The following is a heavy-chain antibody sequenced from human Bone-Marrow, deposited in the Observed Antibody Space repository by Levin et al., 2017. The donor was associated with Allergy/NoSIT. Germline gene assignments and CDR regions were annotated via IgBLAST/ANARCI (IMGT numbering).Heavy chain of an antibody. V-gene: IGHV4-34*01. CDR2: INHSGST. CDR3: ARRAGYYYGSGSYYTY. J-gene: IGHJ4*02. CDR1: GGSFSGYY. D-gene: IGHD3-10*01. Sequence: SETLSLTCAVYGGSFSGYYWSWIRQPPGKGLEWIGEINHSGSTNYNPSLKSRVTISVDTSKNQFSLKLSSVTAADTAVYYCARRAGYYYGSGSYYTYWGQGTLVTVSS.